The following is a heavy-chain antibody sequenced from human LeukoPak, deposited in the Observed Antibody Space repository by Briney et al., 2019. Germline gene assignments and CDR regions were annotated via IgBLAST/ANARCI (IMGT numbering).Heavy chain of an antibody. CDR3: ARGGSSGPDYYYYTDV. Sequence: GGSLRLSCAASGFTFSSYSMNWVRQAPGKGLEWVSSLSSSSSYIYYADSVKGRFTISRDNAKNSLYLQMNSLRAQDTAVDYCARGGSSGPDYYYYTDVWGKGTTVTISS. V-gene: IGHV3-21*01. D-gene: IGHD6-19*01. J-gene: IGHJ6*03. CDR2: LSSSSSYI. CDR1: GFTFSSYS.